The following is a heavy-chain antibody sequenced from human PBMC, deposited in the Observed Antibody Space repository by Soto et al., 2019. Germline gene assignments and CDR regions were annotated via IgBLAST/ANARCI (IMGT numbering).Heavy chain of an antibody. CDR1: GYTFTSYA. CDR3: ASSAGTPVSGMDV. V-gene: IGHV1-3*01. J-gene: IGHJ6*02. CDR2: INAGNGGT. Sequence: ASVKVSCKASGYTFTSYAIHWVRQAPGQRLEWMGWINAGNGGTSYPQKFQDRVIMTADTATSTVYMELSSLRSEDTAVYYCASSAGTPVSGMDVWGQGTTVTVSS. D-gene: IGHD6-13*01.